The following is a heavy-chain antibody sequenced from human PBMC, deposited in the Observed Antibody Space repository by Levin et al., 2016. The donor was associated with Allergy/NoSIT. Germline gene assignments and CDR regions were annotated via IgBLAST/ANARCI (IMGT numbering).Heavy chain of an antibody. D-gene: IGHD6-13*01. Sequence: SVKVSCKASGGTFSSYAISWVRQAPGQGLEWMGRIIPILGIANYAQKFQGRVTITADKSTSTAYMELSSLRSEDTAVYYCASTAAGNFESNYFDYWGQGTLVTVLL. CDR3: ASTAAGNFESNYFDY. J-gene: IGHJ4*02. V-gene: IGHV1-69*04. CDR2: IIPILGIA. CDR1: GGTFSSYA.